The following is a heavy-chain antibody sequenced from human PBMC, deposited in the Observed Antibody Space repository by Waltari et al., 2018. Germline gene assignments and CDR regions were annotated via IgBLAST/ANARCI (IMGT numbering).Heavy chain of an antibody. CDR1: GDSISSSSYY. J-gene: IGHJ4*02. D-gene: IGHD2-15*01. CDR2: MYYSVST. Sequence: QLQLQESGPGLVKASETLSLTCTVSGDSISSSSYYWGWVRQPPGKGLEWIGNMYYSVSTYSNPSLNRRVTISGDTSKSQFSLKLSSGTAADTSMYYCVRHARTTSGGKHFDHWGQGMLVTVSP. V-gene: IGHV4-39*01. CDR3: VRHARTTSGGKHFDH.